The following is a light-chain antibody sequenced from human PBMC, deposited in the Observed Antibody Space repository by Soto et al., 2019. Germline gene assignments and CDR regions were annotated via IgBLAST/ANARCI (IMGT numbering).Light chain of an antibody. CDR1: QSVSSSY. V-gene: IGKV3-20*01. CDR2: GAS. CDR3: QQYGSSPTWT. J-gene: IGKJ1*01. Sequence: EIVLTQSPGTLSLSPGERATLSCRASQSVSSSYLAGYQQKPGQAPRLLIYGASSRATGIPDRFSGSGSGTDFTLTISRLEPDDFAVYYCQQYGSSPTWTFGQGTKVEIK.